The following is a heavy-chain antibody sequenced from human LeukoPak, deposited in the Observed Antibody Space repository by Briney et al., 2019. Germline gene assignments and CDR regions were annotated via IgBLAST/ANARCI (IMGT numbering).Heavy chain of an antibody. V-gene: IGHV3-30*02. D-gene: IGHD6-19*01. Sequence: GGSLRLSCAASGFTFSNYVMNWVRQAPGKGLEWVTFIQKDGGSKFYADSVKGRFTISRDNSKNTLYLQMNSLRAEDTAVYYCAKVGWVAVYQWLVPGAFDIWGQGTMVTVSS. CDR2: IQKDGGSK. CDR1: GFTFSNYV. CDR3: AKVGWVAVYQWLVPGAFDI. J-gene: IGHJ3*02.